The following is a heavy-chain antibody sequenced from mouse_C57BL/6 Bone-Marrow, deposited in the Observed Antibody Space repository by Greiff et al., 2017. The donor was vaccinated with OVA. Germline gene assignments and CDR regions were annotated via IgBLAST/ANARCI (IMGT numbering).Heavy chain of an antibody. D-gene: IGHD2-5*01. J-gene: IGHJ3*01. Sequence: EVKLMESGGGLVQPGESLKLSCESNEYEFPSHDMSWVRKTPEKRLELVAAINSDGGSTYYPDTMERRFIISRDNTKKTLYLQMSSLRSEDTALYYCARQRATIVTAWFAYWGQGTLVTVSA. CDR2: INSDGGST. CDR3: ARQRATIVTAWFAY. CDR1: EYEFPSHD. V-gene: IGHV5-2*01.